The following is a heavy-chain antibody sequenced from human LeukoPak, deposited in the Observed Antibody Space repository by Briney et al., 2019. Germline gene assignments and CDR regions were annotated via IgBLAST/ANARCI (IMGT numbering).Heavy chain of an antibody. D-gene: IGHD4-23*01. V-gene: IGHV4-59*08. Sequence: SETLSLTCTVSGGSISSYYWSWIRQPPGKGLEWIGYIYYSGSTNYNPSLKSRVTISVDTSKNQFSLKLSSVTTADTAVYYCARHPVVTSIIGDYYYGMDVWGQGTTVTVSS. CDR1: GGSISSYY. CDR2: IYYSGST. CDR3: ARHPVVTSIIGDYYYGMDV. J-gene: IGHJ6*02.